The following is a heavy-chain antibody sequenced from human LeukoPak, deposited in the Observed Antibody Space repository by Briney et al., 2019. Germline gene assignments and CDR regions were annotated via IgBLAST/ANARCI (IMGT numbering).Heavy chain of an antibody. V-gene: IGHV4-34*01. CDR1: GGSFSGYY. Sequence: SETLSLTCAVYGGSFSGYYWSWIRQPPGKGLEWIGEINRSGSTNYNPSLKSRVTISVDTSKNQFSLKLSSVTAADTAVYHCARVNSSGCDYWGQGTLVTVSS. CDR3: ARVNSSGCDY. J-gene: IGHJ4*02. D-gene: IGHD6-19*01. CDR2: INRSGST.